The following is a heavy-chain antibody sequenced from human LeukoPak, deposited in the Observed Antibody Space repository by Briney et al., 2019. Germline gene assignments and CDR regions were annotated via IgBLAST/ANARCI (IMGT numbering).Heavy chain of an antibody. Sequence: ASVKVSCKASGYTFTSYDINWVRQATGQGLEWMGWMNPNSGNTGYAQKFQGRVTMTRNTSISTAYMELSSLRSEDTAVYYCARFDTAMVPNYYYYGMDVWGQGTTVTVSS. J-gene: IGHJ6*02. CDR3: ARFDTAMVPNYYYYGMDV. V-gene: IGHV1-8*01. CDR2: MNPNSGNT. D-gene: IGHD5-18*01. CDR1: GYTFTSYD.